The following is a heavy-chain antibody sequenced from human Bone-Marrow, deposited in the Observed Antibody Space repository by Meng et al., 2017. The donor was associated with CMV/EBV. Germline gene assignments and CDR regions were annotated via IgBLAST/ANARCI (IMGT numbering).Heavy chain of an antibody. CDR1: GFTFSDYY. D-gene: IGHD2/OR15-2a*01. V-gene: IGHV3-11*06. J-gene: IGHJ3*02. Sequence: GESLKISCAASGFTFSDYYMSWIRQAPGKGLEWVSSISSSSSYIYYADSVKGRFTISRDNAKNSLYLQMNSLRADDTAVYYCVNRFDSWGQGTMVTVSS. CDR2: ISSSSSYI. CDR3: VNRFDS.